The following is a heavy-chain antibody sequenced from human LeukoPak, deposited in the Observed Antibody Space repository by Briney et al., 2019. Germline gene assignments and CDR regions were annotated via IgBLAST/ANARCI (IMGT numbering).Heavy chain of an antibody. Sequence: GGSLRPSCTASGFTFSNSGMHWVHQAPGKGLEWVAVIWYDGSNKYEADSVKGRFTISRDNSKNTLYLQMNSLRAEDTAVYYCARDTTRDFYDSSGYYHGHLDYWGQGTLVSVSS. J-gene: IGHJ4*02. CDR2: IWYDGSNK. CDR3: ARDTTRDFYDSSGYYHGHLDY. V-gene: IGHV3-33*01. CDR1: GFTFSNSG. D-gene: IGHD3-22*01.